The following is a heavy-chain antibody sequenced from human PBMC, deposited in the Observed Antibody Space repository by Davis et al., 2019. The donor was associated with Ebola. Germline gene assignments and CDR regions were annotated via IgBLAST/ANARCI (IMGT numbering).Heavy chain of an antibody. J-gene: IGHJ4*02. CDR1: GFTFSKYA. CDR3: VTENWYRFES. Sequence: PGGSLRLSCAASGFTFSKYAMSWVRLTPGTGLEWVGLSRNQENHYNTEYAASVRGRFTISRDDSKKSMYLQMNSLRTEDTAVYYCVTENWYRFESWGQGTLVTVSS. CDR2: SRNQENHYNT. D-gene: IGHD1/OR15-1a*01. V-gene: IGHV3-72*01.